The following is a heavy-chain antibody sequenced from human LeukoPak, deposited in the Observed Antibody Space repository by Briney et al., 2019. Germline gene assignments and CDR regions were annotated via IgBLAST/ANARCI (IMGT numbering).Heavy chain of an antibody. CDR3: ARVSAYGSGSSRYMDV. Sequence: ASVKVSCKASGYTFTSYGISWVRQAPGQGLEWMGWISAYNGNTNYAQKLQGRVTMTTDTSTSTAYMELRSLRSDDTAVYYCARVSAYGSGSSRYMDVWGKGTTVTVSS. V-gene: IGHV1-18*01. D-gene: IGHD3-10*01. CDR2: ISAYNGNT. CDR1: GYTFTSYG. J-gene: IGHJ6*03.